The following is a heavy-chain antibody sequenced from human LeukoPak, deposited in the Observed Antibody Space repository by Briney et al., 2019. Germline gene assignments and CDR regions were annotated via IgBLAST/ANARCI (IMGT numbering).Heavy chain of an antibody. CDR1: GFTFSYG. V-gene: IGHV3-33*06. Sequence: GGSLRLSCAASGFTFSYGMQWVRQAPGKGLEGVALIWHDGGKRYYADSVKGRFTISRDNSKNTLYLQMNSLRAEDTAVYYCAKDVKPYYYDSSPEVYYFDYWGQGTLVTVSS. J-gene: IGHJ4*02. CDR2: IWHDGGKR. D-gene: IGHD3-22*01. CDR3: AKDVKPYYYDSSPEVYYFDY.